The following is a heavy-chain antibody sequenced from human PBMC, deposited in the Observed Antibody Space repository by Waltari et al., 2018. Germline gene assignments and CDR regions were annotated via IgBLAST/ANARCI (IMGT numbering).Heavy chain of an antibody. CDR1: GGSISTSSYY. CDR3: ARHVGEATTFDY. V-gene: IGHV4-39*01. Sequence: QLQLQESGPGLVKPSETLSLTCSVSGGSISTSSYYWGWIRQPPGKGLEWIGSIHYSGSTYSNPSLKSRVTISVDTSKNQFSLRLTSVTAADTAVYYCARHVGEATTFDYWGQGTLVTVSS. J-gene: IGHJ4*02. D-gene: IGHD1-26*01. CDR2: IHYSGST.